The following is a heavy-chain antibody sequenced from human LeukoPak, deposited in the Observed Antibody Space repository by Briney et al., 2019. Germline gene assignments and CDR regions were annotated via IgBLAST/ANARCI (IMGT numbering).Heavy chain of an antibody. Sequence: PSETLSLTCTVSGGSISSRNYYWGWIRQPPGKGLEWIGEINHSGSTNYNPSLKSRVTISVDTSKNQFSLKLSSVTAADTAVYYCARRVGNYGRKLYYYYYGMDVWGQGTTVTVSS. CDR1: GGSISSRNYY. V-gene: IGHV4-39*07. CDR3: ARRVGNYGRKLYYYYYGMDV. D-gene: IGHD1-7*01. J-gene: IGHJ6*02. CDR2: INHSGST.